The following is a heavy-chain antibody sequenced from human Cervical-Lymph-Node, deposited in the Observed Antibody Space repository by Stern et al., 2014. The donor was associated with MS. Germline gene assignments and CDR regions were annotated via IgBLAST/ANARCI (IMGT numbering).Heavy chain of an antibody. Sequence: VQLVESGGGVVQPGRSLRLSCAASGFIFSDYGMHWVRQAPGRGLEWVAVIWYDGSNKYYADYVKGRFTIYRDNSKNALYLQMNSLRAEDTAVYYCARGMYYFDSSGPNWLDPWGQGALVTVSS. CDR1: GFIFSDYG. D-gene: IGHD3-22*01. J-gene: IGHJ5*02. CDR3: ARGMYYFDSSGPNWLDP. CDR2: IWYDGSNK. V-gene: IGHV3-33*01.